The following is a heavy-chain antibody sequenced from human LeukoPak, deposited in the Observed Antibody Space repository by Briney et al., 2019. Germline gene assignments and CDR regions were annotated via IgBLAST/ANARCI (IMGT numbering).Heavy chain of an antibody. CDR3: ARWGLIGYCSDGSCYHNWFDP. CDR1: GYTFTGYY. V-gene: IGHV1-2*02. D-gene: IGHD2-15*01. CDR2: INPNSGGT. Sequence: ASVKVSCKASGYTFTGYYMHWVRQAPGQGLEWMGWINPNSGGTNYAQKFQGRVTMTTDTSTSTAYMELRSLRSDDTAVYYCARWGLIGYCSDGSCYHNWFDPWGQRTLVTVSS. J-gene: IGHJ5*02.